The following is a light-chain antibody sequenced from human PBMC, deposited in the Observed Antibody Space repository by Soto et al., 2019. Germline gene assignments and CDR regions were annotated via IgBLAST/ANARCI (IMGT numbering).Light chain of an antibody. CDR3: SSYTSSSTVV. CDR1: SSDVGGHNY. V-gene: IGLV2-14*01. J-gene: IGLJ2*01. Sequence: QSALTQPASVSGSPGQSITISCTGTSSDVGGHNYVSWYQQHPGKVPKLMIYDVSNRPSGVSNRFSGSKSGNTASLTISGLQAEDEADYYCSSYTSSSTVVFGGGTKLTVL. CDR2: DVS.